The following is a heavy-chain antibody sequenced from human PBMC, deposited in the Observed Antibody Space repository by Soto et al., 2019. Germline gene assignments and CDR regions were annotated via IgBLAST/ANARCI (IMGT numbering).Heavy chain of an antibody. D-gene: IGHD3-16*02. CDR3: ARRFDYVWGNYRYTLFDK. Sequence: GESLKISCKASGYSFISSWIGWVRQTPDKGLEWMGIIYPINSDTKYSPSFQGQVTISADKSINTAYLQWNSLEASDTAIYYCARRFDYVWGNYRYTLFDKWGQGTLVTVSS. CDR1: GYSFISSW. V-gene: IGHV5-51*01. J-gene: IGHJ4*02. CDR2: IYPINSDT.